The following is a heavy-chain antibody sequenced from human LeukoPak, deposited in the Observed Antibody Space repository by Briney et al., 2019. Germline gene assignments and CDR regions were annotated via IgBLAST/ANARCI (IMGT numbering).Heavy chain of an antibody. CDR2: TYYRSKWYN. CDR1: GDSVSSNSAA. J-gene: IGHJ4*02. V-gene: IGHV6-1*01. D-gene: IGHD1-26*01. Sequence: SQTLSLTCALSGDSVSSNSAAWNWIRQSPSRGLEWLGRTYYRSKWYNDYVVSVKSRITINPDTSKNQFSLQLNSVTPEDTAVYYCARSPQWEPTRIDYWGQGTLVTVSS. CDR3: ARSPQWEPTRIDY.